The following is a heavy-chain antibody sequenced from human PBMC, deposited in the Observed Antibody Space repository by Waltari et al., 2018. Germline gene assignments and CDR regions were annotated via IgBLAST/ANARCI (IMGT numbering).Heavy chain of an antibody. V-gene: IGHV4-59*01. D-gene: IGHD3-10*01. Sequence: QVQLQESGPGLVKPSETLSLTCTVSGGSISSYYWSWIRQPPGKGLEWIGYIYSSGSTNYNPSLKSRVIISVDTSKNQFSLKVRSMTAADTAVYYCARDRGYQDYWGQGTLVTVS. CDR2: IYSSGST. CDR3: ARDRGYQDY. J-gene: IGHJ4*02. CDR1: GGSISSYY.